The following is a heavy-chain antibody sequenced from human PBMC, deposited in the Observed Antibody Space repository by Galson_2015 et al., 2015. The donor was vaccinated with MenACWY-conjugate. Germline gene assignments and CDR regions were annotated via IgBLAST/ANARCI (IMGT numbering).Heavy chain of an antibody. CDR3: AKGANYYDSSGKRYDAFDI. D-gene: IGHD3-22*01. V-gene: IGHV3-23*01. CDR1: GFTFSKCA. J-gene: IGHJ3*02. CDR2: ISASGGDI. Sequence: SLRLSCAASGFTFSKCAMSWVRQALGRGLEWVSGISASGGDIDYADSVKGRFTISRDNSKNTVYLQMNSLRAEDTAVYHCAKGANYYDSSGKRYDAFDIWGQGTMVTVSS.